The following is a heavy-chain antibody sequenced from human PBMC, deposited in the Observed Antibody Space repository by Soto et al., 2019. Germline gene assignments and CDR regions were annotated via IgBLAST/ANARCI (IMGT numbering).Heavy chain of an antibody. J-gene: IGHJ4*02. CDR1: GFTFSSYR. V-gene: IGHV3-7*01. CDR3: AKGWYHDY. D-gene: IGHD2-15*01. CDR2: IKQDGSEK. Sequence: GGSLRLSCAASGFTFSSYRLSWVRQAPGKGLKWVANIKQDGSEKYYVDSVKGRFTISRDNAKNSVYLLMNSLRAEDTAVYYCAKGWYHDYWGQGTLVTVSS.